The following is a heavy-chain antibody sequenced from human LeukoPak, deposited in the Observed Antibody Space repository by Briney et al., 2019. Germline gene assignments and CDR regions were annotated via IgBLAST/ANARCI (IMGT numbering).Heavy chain of an antibody. CDR1: GGSISSGGYS. Sequence: PSQTLSLTCAVSGGSISSGGYSWSWIRQPPGKGLESIGYIYHSGSTYYNPSLKSRVTISVDRSKNQFSLKLSSVTAADTAVYYCARDHCSSTSCYTGAFDIWGQGTMVTVSS. J-gene: IGHJ3*02. V-gene: IGHV4-30-2*01. CDR2: IYHSGST. D-gene: IGHD2-2*02. CDR3: ARDHCSSTSCYTGAFDI.